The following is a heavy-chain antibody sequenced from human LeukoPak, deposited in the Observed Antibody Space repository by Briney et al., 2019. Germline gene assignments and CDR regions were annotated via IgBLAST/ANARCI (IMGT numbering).Heavy chain of an antibody. D-gene: IGHD4-17*01. CDR2: NIVSSSRT. CDR1: GLTYSYYA. J-gene: IGHJ3*02. V-gene: IGHV3-23*01. Sequence: GGYLRLSCAASGLTYSYYAMTWVRQAPGKGLERVSSNIVSSSRTYYADSVKGRFTISRDNSKNTLYLQINSLRAEGTALYYCSKDPNGDYIGAFDTWGPGTLVTVSS. CDR3: SKDPNGDYIGAFDT.